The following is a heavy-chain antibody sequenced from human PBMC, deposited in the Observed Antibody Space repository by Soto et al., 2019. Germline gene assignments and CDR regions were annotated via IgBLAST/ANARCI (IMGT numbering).Heavy chain of an antibody. CDR3: XXXXXXXXXXXXXGXSG. CDR1: GGTFSTYA. J-gene: IGHJ4*02. V-gene: IGHV1-69*12. Sequence: QVQLVQSGAEVKKPESSVKVSCKAPGGTFSTYAISWVRQAPGQGLEWMGGIIPMFGTANYAQRFQDRVXXXXDXPTXXXYXXXXXXXXXXXXXXXXXXXXXXXXXXXXXGXSGWGQGTLVTVSS. CDR2: IIPMFGTA.